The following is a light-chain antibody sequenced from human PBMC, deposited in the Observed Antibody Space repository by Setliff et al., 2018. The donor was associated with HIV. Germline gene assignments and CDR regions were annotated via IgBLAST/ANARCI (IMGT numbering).Light chain of an antibody. Sequence: QSVLTQPASVSGSPGQSITISCTGTSSDVGSYDLVSWYQQHPGKAPKVMIYEVSKRSSGVSNRFSGSKSGNTASLTISGLQAEDEADYYCSSYTSSSTYVFGTGTKVTVL. J-gene: IGLJ1*01. CDR3: SSYTSSSTYV. CDR1: SSDVGSYDL. CDR2: EVS. V-gene: IGLV2-14*02.